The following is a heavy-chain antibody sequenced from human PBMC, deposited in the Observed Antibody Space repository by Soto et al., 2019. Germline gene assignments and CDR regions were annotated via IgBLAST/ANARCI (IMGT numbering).Heavy chain of an antibody. D-gene: IGHD2-2*01. J-gene: IGHJ3*02. Sequence: GASVKVSCKASGYTFTSYGISWVRQAPGQGLEWMGWISAYNGNTNYAQKLQGRVTMTTDTSTSTAYMELRSLRSDDTAVYYCARYIVLVPAAIYGDSIDVFAIWGQGTMDTVSS. V-gene: IGHV1-18*01. CDR2: ISAYNGNT. CDR3: ARYIVLVPAAIYGDSIDVFAI. CDR1: GYTFTSYG.